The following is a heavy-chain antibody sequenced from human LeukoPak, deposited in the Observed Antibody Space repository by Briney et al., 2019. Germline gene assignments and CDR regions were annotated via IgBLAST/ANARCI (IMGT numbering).Heavy chain of an antibody. V-gene: IGHV3-23*01. J-gene: IGHJ6*02. CDR3: AKGNYYYYGMDV. Sequence: GGSLRLSCAASGFTFSSYAMSWVRQAPGNGLEWVSAISGSGGSTYYADSVKGRFTISRDNSKNTLYLQMNSLRAEDTAVYYCAKGNYYYYGMDVWGQGTTVTVSS. CDR2: ISGSGGST. CDR1: GFTFSSYA.